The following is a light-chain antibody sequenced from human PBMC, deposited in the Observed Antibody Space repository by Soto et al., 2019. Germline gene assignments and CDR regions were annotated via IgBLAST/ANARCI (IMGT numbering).Light chain of an antibody. CDR3: QYYRT. V-gene: IGKV1-5*01. CDR1: QSISSW. J-gene: IGKJ1*01. CDR2: DVS. Sequence: DIHMNQSPSTLSASVGDRVSITCRASQSISSWWAWYQQKPGKAPKLLMYDVSSLQSGVPSRFSGSGSGTEFTLTISSLKPDDFASYYCQYYRTFGQGTKVDI.